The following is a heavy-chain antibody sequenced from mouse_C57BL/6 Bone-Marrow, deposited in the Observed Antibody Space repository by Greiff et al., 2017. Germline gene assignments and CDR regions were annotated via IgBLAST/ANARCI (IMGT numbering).Heavy chain of an antibody. Sequence: QVQLQQPGAELVRPGTSVKLSCKASGYTFTSYWMHWVKQRPGQGLEWIGVIDPSDSYTNYTQKFKGKATLTVDTSSSTAYMQLRGLTSEDSAVYYCARVGYFDYWGQGTTLTVSS. CDR2: IDPSDSYT. J-gene: IGHJ2*01. V-gene: IGHV1-59*01. CDR3: ARVGYFDY. CDR1: GYTFTSYW.